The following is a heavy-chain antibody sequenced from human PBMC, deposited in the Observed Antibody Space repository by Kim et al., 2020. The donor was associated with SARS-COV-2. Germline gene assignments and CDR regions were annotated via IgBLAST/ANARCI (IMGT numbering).Heavy chain of an antibody. J-gene: IGHJ6*02. D-gene: IGHD2-2*01. V-gene: IGHV3-7*01. Sequence: GGSLRLSCAASGFTFSSYWMSWVRQAPGKGLEWVANIKQDGSEKYYVDSVKGRFTISRDNAKNSLYLQMNSLRAEDTAVYYCAKVQGYCSSTSCYDYYYYGMDVWGQGTTVTVSS. CDR3: AKVQGYCSSTSCYDYYYYGMDV. CDR1: GFTFSSYW. CDR2: IKQDGSEK.